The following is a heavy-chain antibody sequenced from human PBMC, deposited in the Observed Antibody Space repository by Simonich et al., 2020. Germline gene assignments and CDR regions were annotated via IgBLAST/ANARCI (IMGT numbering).Heavy chain of an antibody. CDR1: GYTFTGYY. CDR2: INPNSGGT. J-gene: IGHJ4*02. V-gene: IGHV1-2*02. CDR3: ARSSGLLNWNDGPYY. Sequence: QVQLVQSGAEVKKPGASVKVSCKVSGYTFTGYYLHGVRQAPGKGLGWRGCINPNSGGTNTAQKCQGTVTITRDTSNSTANMELSRLRSDDTAVYYCARSSGLLNWNDGPYYWGQGTLVTVSS. D-gene: IGHD1-1*01.